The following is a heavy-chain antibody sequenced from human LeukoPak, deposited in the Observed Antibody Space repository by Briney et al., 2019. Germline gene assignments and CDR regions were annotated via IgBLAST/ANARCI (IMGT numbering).Heavy chain of an antibody. CDR2: IYNGGSA. Sequence: PSETLSLTCTVSGDSISSSPYYWVWIRQPPGKGLEWIGTIYNGGSAYYTPSLKSRVTISVDTSKNQVSLKLSSVTAADTAVYICAAHQGGTMVASWGQGTLVTVSS. CDR3: AAHQGGTMVAS. V-gene: IGHV4-39*01. D-gene: IGHD3-10*01. J-gene: IGHJ4*02. CDR1: GDSISSSPYY.